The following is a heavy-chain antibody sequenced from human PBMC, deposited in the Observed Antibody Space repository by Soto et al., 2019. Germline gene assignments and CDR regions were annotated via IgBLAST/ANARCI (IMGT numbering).Heavy chain of an antibody. CDR1: GYTFTTYD. CDR2: MNPNSRNT. CDR3: ARGRAPVGDYRSYFQL. V-gene: IGHV1-8*01. Sequence: QVQLVQSGADVKKPGASVKVSCKASGYTFTTYDINWVRQAAGQGLAWMGWMNPNSRNTGYAQKCKGRVTMTSDTPTSTGYMDLNGLKSEDTSVDYCARGRAPVGDYRSYFQLWGQGTLVTVSS. J-gene: IGHJ1*01. D-gene: IGHD4-4*01.